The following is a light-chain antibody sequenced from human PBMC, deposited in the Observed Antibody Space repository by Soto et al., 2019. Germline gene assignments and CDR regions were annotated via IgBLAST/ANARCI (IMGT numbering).Light chain of an antibody. CDR1: QSVSSY. J-gene: IGKJ2*01. Sequence: EIVLTQSPATLSLSPGETATLSCRASQSVSSYLAWYQQKPGQAPRLLIYDASNRATSIPARFSGSASGTDFTLTISGLEREDSAVYYCQQRRTWPSYTFGQGTKLAIK. CDR2: DAS. CDR3: QQRRTWPSYT. V-gene: IGKV3-11*01.